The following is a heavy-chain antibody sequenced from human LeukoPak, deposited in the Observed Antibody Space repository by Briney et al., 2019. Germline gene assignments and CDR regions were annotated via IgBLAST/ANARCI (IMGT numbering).Heavy chain of an antibody. D-gene: IGHD2-15*01. V-gene: IGHV1-2*02. CDR1: GYTFTDYY. CDR2: ISPNSGDT. J-gene: IGHJ4*02. CDR3: ARDGGLDY. Sequence: ASVTVSCTASGYTFTDYYMHWVRQAPGQGLEWMGWISPNSGDTNYAQKFQGRVTMTRDTSITTAYMELSRLRSDDTAVYYCARDGGLDYWGRGTPVTVSS.